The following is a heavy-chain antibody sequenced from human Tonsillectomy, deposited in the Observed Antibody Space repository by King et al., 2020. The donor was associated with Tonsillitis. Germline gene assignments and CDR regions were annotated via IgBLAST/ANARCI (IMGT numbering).Heavy chain of an antibody. CDR3: ARESGERERGAFDI. V-gene: IGHV3-13*01. CDR2: IRTPGDT. J-gene: IGHJ3*02. CDR1: GFTLSSYD. Sequence: VQLVESGGGLVQPGGSLRLSCAASGFTLSSYDMHWVRQPTGKGLEWVSTIRTPGDTYYPDSVKGRFTISRENAKNSLYLQMNSLRAGDTAVYYCARESGERERGAFDIWGQGTMVSVSS. D-gene: IGHD1-26*01.